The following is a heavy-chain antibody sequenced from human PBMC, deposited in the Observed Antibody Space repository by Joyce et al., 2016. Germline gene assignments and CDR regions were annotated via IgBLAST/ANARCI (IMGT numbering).Heavy chain of an antibody. D-gene: IGHD4-23*01. Sequence: QVQLVQSGAEVKNPGASVKVSCKASGFSFSGYYLHWVRQAPGQGLEWMGWINPDRGDTIYAQKCQGRVTMTRDTSISTVYLELGRLTSDDTALYYGAIEYGGTFYFDYWGQVTLVTVSS. CDR2: INPDRGDT. CDR1: GFSFSGYY. CDR3: AIEYGGTFYFDY. V-gene: IGHV1-2*02. J-gene: IGHJ4*02.